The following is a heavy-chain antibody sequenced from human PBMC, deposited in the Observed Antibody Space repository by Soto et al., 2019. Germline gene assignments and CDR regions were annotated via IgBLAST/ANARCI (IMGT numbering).Heavy chain of an antibody. Sequence: QVQLQQWGAGLLKPSETLSLTCAVYGGSFSGYYWSWIRQPPGKGLEWIGEINHSGSTNYNPSLKSRVPISVETSKNQFSLKLSSVTAADTAVYYCARGGYSGYARWGQGTLVTVSS. D-gene: IGHD5-12*01. V-gene: IGHV4-34*01. CDR2: INHSGST. CDR3: ARGGYSGYAR. J-gene: IGHJ4*02. CDR1: GGSFSGYY.